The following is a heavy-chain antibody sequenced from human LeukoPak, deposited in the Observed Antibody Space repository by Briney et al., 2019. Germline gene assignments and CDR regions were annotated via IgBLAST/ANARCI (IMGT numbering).Heavy chain of an antibody. J-gene: IGHJ6*02. CDR3: AGVTYSSSWYGNNYYYYYGMDV. CDR1: GFTFSSYS. V-gene: IGHV3-48*01. D-gene: IGHD6-13*01. CDR2: ISSSSSTI. Sequence: PGGSLRLSCAASGFTFSSYSVNWVRQAPGKGLEWVSYISSSSSTIYYADSVKGRFTISRDNAKNSLYLQMNSLRAEDTAVYYCAGVTYSSSWYGNNYYYYYGMDVWGQGTTVTVSS.